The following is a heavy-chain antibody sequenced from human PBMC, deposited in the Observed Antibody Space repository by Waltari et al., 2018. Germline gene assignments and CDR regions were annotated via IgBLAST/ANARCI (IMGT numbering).Heavy chain of an antibody. J-gene: IGHJ5*02. CDR2: MNPNSGNT. V-gene: IGHV1-8*01. Sequence: QVQLVQSGAEVKKPGASVKVSCKASGYTFTSYDINWVRQATGQGLEWMGWMNPNSGNTGYAQKFQGRVTMTRNTSISTAYMELSSLRSEDTAVYYCARALVVVVARALNWFDPWGQGTLVTVSS. CDR1: GYTFTSYD. D-gene: IGHD2-15*01. CDR3: ARALVVVVARALNWFDP.